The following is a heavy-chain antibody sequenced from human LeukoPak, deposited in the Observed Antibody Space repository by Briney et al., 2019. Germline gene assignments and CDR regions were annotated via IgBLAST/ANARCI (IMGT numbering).Heavy chain of an antibody. CDR3: AKDIVVVTAFDY. D-gene: IGHD2-21*02. Sequence: GGSLRLSCAASGFTFSSYEMNWVRQAPGKGLEWVSAISGSGGSTYYADSVKGRFTISRDNSKNTLYLQMNSLRAEDTAVYYCAKDIVVVTAFDYWGQGTLVTVSS. J-gene: IGHJ4*02. CDR1: GFTFSSYE. V-gene: IGHV3-23*01. CDR2: ISGSGGST.